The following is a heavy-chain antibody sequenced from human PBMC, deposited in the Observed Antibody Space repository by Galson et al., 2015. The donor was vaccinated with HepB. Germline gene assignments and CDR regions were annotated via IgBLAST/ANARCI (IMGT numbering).Heavy chain of an antibody. CDR3: ARAGSSWAYYYYYYGMDV. CDR2: IKQDGSEK. D-gene: IGHD6-13*01. V-gene: IGHV3-7*03. CDR1: GFTFSSYW. J-gene: IGHJ6*02. Sequence: SLRLSCAASGFTFSSYWMSWVRQAPGKGLEWVANIKQDGSEKYYVDSVKGRFTISRDNAKNSLYLQMNSLRAEDTAVYYCARAGSSWAYYYYYYGMDVWGQGTTVTVSS.